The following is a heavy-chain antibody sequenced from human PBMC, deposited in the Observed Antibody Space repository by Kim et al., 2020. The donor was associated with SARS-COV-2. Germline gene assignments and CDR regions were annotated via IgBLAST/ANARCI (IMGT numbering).Heavy chain of an antibody. Sequence: GGSLRLSCAASGFTFSSYSMNWVRQAPGKGPEWVSYISSSSSNIYYADSVKGRFTISRDNGKNSLYLQMNSLRDEDTAVYYCARDGSSGYYFDYWGQGTLVTVSS. D-gene: IGHD3-22*01. CDR1: GFTFSSYS. CDR2: ISSSSSNI. V-gene: IGHV3-48*02. J-gene: IGHJ4*02. CDR3: ARDGSSGYYFDY.